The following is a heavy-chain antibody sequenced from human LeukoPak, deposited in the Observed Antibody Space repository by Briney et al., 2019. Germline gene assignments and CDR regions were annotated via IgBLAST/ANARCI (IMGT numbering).Heavy chain of an antibody. CDR1: GFTFNSYW. D-gene: IGHD5-18*01. CDR2: IYSGGST. CDR3: ARRGYSYGNDAFDI. V-gene: IGHV3-66*04. J-gene: IGHJ3*02. Sequence: GGSLRLSCAASGFTFNSYWMSWVRQAPGKGLEWVSVIYSGGSTYYADSVKGRFTISRDNSKNTLYLQMNSLRAEDTAVYYCARRGYSYGNDAFDIWGQGTMVTVSS.